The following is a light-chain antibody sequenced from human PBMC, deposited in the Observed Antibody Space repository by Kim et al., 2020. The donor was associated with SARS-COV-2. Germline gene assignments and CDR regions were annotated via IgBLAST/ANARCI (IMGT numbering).Light chain of an antibody. CDR2: GAS. CDR3: QQTYSAPQT. V-gene: IGKV1-39*01. Sequence: DIQMAQSPASLSASVGDRVTISCRAGQNIYTYLCWYQQKPGKAPKLLIYGASNLQRGVPSRFSGGGSGTDFTLTIRSLQPEDCGTYYCQQTYSAPQTFGPGTKVDIK. J-gene: IGKJ1*01. CDR1: QNIYTY.